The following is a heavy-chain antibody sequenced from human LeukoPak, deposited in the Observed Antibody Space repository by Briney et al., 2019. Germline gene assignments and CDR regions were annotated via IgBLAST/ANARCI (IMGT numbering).Heavy chain of an antibody. D-gene: IGHD3-10*01. J-gene: IGHJ5*01. V-gene: IGHV1-18*01. CDR2: INAYNGNI. Sequence: GASVKVSCKVSGYTFASEGISWVRQAPGHGLEWRGWINAYNGNINHAQQLQGRVTMNTGTSTSTAYMELGSLRSDDAAVYYCARDGSGTWLDSWGQGTLVTVSS. CDR3: ARDGSGTWLDS. CDR1: GYTFASEG.